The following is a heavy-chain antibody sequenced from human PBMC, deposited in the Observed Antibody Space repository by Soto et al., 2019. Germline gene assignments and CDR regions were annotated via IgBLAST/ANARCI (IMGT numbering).Heavy chain of an antibody. Sequence: PGGSLRLSCAAYGFTFSSYGMHWVLQAPGKGLEWVAVISYDGSNKYYADSVKGRFTISRDNSKSTVSLQMNSLTTEDTAIYYCAKAKSLRAVRGSSFDSWGQGALVTAAS. CDR3: AKAKSLRAVRGSSFDS. D-gene: IGHD6-19*01. J-gene: IGHJ4*02. CDR1: GFTFSSYG. V-gene: IGHV3-30*18. CDR2: ISYDGSNK.